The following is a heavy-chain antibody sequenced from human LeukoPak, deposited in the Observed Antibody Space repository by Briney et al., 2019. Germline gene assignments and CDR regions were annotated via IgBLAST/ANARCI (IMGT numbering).Heavy chain of an antibody. CDR3: TDLRSYSSGWYSTEYFQH. V-gene: IGHV3-49*04. CDR2: IRSKAYGGTT. CDR1: GFTFGDYA. Sequence: PGGSLRLSCTASGFTFGDYAMSWVRQAPGKGLEWVGFIRSKAYGGTTEYAASVKGRFTISRDDSKSISYLQMNSLKTEDTAVYYCTDLRSYSSGWYSTEYFQHWGQGTLVTVSS. D-gene: IGHD6-19*01. J-gene: IGHJ1*01.